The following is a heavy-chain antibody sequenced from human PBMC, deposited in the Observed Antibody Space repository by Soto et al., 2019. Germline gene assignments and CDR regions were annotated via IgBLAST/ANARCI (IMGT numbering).Heavy chain of an antibody. V-gene: IGHV1-69*13. CDR1: GGTFSSYA. D-gene: IGHD6-13*01. CDR2: IIPIFGTA. Sequence: SVKVSCKASGGTFSSYAISWVRQAPGQGLEWMGGIIPIFGTANYAQKFQGRVTITADESTSTAYMELSSLRSEDTAVYYCARGYSSSCIQIDYYYYGMDVWGQGTTVTVSS. CDR3: ARGYSSSCIQIDYYYYGMDV. J-gene: IGHJ6*02.